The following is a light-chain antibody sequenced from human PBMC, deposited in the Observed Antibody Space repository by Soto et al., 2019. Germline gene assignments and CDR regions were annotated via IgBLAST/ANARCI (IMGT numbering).Light chain of an antibody. CDR3: SSYTSSSTVV. CDR2: EVS. CDR1: SSDVGGYNY. V-gene: IGLV2-14*01. J-gene: IGLJ2*01. Sequence: QSALTQPASVSGSPGQSITISCTGTSSDVGGYNYVSWYQQHPGKAPKLMIYEVSNRPPGVSNRFSGSKSGNTASLTISGPQAEDEADYYCSSYTSSSTVVFGGGTKVTVL.